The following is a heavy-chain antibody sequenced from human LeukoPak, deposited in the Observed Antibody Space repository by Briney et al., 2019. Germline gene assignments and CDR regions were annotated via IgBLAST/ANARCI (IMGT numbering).Heavy chain of an antibody. V-gene: IGHV4-59*02. J-gene: IGHJ4*02. CDR3: ARAGPRREGYNFDY. CDR1: GGSVTSYY. D-gene: IGHD5-24*01. Sequence: PSETLSLTCSVSGGSVTSYYWSWIRQPPGKGLEWIGLIYDGGSTYYNPSLKSRVSISLDMSKNHVSLKLNSVTSPDTAVYYCARAGPRREGYNFDYWGQGTLVTVSS. CDR2: IYDGGST.